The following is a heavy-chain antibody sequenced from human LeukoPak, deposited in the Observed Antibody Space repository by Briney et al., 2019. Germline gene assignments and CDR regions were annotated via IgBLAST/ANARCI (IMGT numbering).Heavy chain of an antibody. CDR2: IYYSGST. D-gene: IGHD3-10*01. CDR1: GGSISSYY. CDR3: VRRGFRGVRGDNWFDP. Sequence: SATLSLTCAASGGSISSYYWSWLRQPPGKGLEWIGYIYYSGSTNYNPSLKSRVTISVDTSKNQFSLKLSSVTAADTAVYYCVRRGFRGVRGDNWFDPWGQGTLVTVSS. J-gene: IGHJ5*02. V-gene: IGHV4-59*01.